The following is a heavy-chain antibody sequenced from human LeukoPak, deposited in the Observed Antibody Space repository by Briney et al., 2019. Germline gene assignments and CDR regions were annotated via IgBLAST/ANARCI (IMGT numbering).Heavy chain of an antibody. CDR2: ISGSGGST. V-gene: IGHV3-23*01. J-gene: IGHJ4*02. D-gene: IGHD5-24*01. CDR3: ARAEMATITYPDY. Sequence: GGSLRLSCAASGFTFSSYAMRWVRQAPGKGLEWVSAISGSGGSTYYADSVKGRFTISRDNAKNSPSLQMNSLRAEDTGVYYCARAEMATITYPDYRGQGAPVAVSS. CDR1: GFTFSSYA.